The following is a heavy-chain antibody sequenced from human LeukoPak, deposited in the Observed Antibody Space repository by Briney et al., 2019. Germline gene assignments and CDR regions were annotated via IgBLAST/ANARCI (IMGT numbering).Heavy chain of an antibody. CDR2: IYYRGST. CDR1: GGSISSGGYY. CDR3: ARETHYDFWSGYLFDY. J-gene: IGHJ4*02. V-gene: IGHV4-31*03. Sequence: SETLSLTCTVSGGSISSGGYYWSWIRQHPGKGLEWIGYIYYRGSTYYNPSLKSRVTISVDTSKNQFSLKLSSVTAADTAVYYCARETHYDFWSGYLFDYWGQGTLVTVSS. D-gene: IGHD3-3*01.